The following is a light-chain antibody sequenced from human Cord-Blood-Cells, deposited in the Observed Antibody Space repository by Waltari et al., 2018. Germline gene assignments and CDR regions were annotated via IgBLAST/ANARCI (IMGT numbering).Light chain of an antibody. CDR2: EVS. V-gene: IGLV2-14*01. CDR3: SSYTSSSTYV. J-gene: IGLJ1*01. Sequence: QSALTQPPYVSGSPAQSTTISCTGTSRDACGYNCVPWYQQHPGKAPKLMIYEVSNRPSGVSNRFPGSKAGNTASLTISGLQAEDEADYYCSSYTSSSTYVFGTGTKVTVL. CDR1: SRDACGYNC.